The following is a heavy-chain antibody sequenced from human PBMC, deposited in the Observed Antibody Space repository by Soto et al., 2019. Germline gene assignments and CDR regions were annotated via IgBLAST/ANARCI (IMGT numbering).Heavy chain of an antibody. CDR1: GYNFNGYY. CDR2: MNPNTGGA. Sequence: QVNLVQSGAEVKKPGASVKVSCKDSGYNFNGYYIHWVRQAPGQGLEWMGWMNPNTGGANYAQKFQGKVIMTTDTSISTAYLELRSLTSDDTAGYYCAKLISPIGSKQWLAQTKHQALDYWVQGTMVTVSS. D-gene: IGHD6-19*01. CDR3: AKLISPIGSKQWLAQTKHQALDY. V-gene: IGHV1-2*02. J-gene: IGHJ4*02.